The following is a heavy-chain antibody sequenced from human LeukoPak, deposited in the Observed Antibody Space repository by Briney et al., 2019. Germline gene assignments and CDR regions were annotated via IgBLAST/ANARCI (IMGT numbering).Heavy chain of an antibody. CDR3: VRHRTASDY. CDR1: GFNFNTYW. V-gene: IGHV3-21*01. Sequence: GGSLRLSCAASGFNFNTYWMSWVRQAPGKGLEWVSSITPRGDYIYYADSLKGRFTISRDNAKNSLYLQMSSLRAEDTAVYYCVRHRTASDYWGQGALVTVSS. CDR2: ITPRGDYI. J-gene: IGHJ4*02. D-gene: IGHD1-1*01.